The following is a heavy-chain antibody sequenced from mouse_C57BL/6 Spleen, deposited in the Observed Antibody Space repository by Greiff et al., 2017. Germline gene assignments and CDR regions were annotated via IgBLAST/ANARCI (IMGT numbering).Heavy chain of an antibody. J-gene: IGHJ4*01. Sequence: DVQLQESGPGLVKPSQSLSLTCSVTGYSITSGYYWNWIRQFPGNKLEWMGYISYDGSNNYNPSLKNRISITRDTSKNQFFLKLNSVTTEDTATYYCARRDEYYYAMDYWGQGTSVTVSS. V-gene: IGHV3-6*01. CDR1: GYSITSGYY. CDR2: ISYDGSN. CDR3: ARRDEYYYAMDY. D-gene: IGHD3-3*01.